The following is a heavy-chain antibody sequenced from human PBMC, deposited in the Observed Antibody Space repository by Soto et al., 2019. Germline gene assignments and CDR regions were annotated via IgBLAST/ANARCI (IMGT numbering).Heavy chain of an antibody. CDR1: GYTFTNYA. Sequence: QVQLVQSGAEVKKPGASVKVSCKASGYTFTNYAIDWVRQAPGQRLEWMGWINAGNGNTKYSQKFLGRVTITRDTSASTAYMELSSLRSEDTAVYYCARDMGFGLSDYWGQGILFTVSS. CDR2: INAGNGNT. D-gene: IGHD3-10*01. J-gene: IGHJ4*02. V-gene: IGHV1-3*01. CDR3: ARDMGFGLSDY.